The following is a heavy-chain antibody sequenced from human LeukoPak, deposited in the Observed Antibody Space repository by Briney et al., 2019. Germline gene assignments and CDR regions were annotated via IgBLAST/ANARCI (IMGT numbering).Heavy chain of an antibody. J-gene: IGHJ5*02. CDR2: ISSSSSYI. V-gene: IGHV3-21*01. CDR3: ARHVQYCRSTSCSGWFDP. CDR1: GFTFSSYS. D-gene: IGHD2-2*01. Sequence: GSLRLSCAASGFTFSSYSMNWVRQAPGKGLEWVSSISSSSSYIYYADSVKGRFTISRDNAKNSLYLQMNSLRAEDTAVYYCARHVQYCRSTSCSGWFDPWGQGTLVTVSS.